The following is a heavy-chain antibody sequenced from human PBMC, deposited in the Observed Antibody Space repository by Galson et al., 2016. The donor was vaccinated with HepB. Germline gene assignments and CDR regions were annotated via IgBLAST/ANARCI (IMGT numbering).Heavy chain of an antibody. D-gene: IGHD3-22*01. Sequence: PALVKPTQTLTLTCTFSGFSLSTTGVGVGWVRQPPGKALEWLALIFWNDDKRYSPSLKSRLTITRVIFRNQVVLKMTNMDPVDTAKYFCAHSFYDTTGYYYFGNWGQGTLVTVPS. J-gene: IGHJ4*02. CDR3: AHSFYDTTGYYYFGN. CDR1: GFSLSTTGVG. CDR2: IFWNDDK. V-gene: IGHV2-5*01.